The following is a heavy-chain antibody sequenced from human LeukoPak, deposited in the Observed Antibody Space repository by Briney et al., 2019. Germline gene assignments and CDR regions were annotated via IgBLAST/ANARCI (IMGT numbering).Heavy chain of an antibody. CDR1: GFIFSNYG. Sequence: PGGSLRLSCAASGFIFSNYGMTWVRQARGKGREWIASISNSAGDTYYADSVKGRFAISRVNSNNTLYLQVNSLRAEDTAVYYCAKERYSSGWSDSFDYWGQGTQVTVSS. CDR3: AKERYSSGWSDSFDY. V-gene: IGHV3-23*01. J-gene: IGHJ4*02. CDR2: ISNSAGDT. D-gene: IGHD6-19*01.